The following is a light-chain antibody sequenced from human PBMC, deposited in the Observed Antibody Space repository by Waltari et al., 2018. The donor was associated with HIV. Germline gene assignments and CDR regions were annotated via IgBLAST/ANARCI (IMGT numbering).Light chain of an antibody. Sequence: SVVTQPASVSGFPGQSVTISCTGSDSDFGFNNFVSWYQQHPGKIPKVILFEVGSRASGVGDRFSGSRSGNTASLTISGLRTEDEATYHCASFTEDCTVVFGGGTK. CDR2: EVG. CDR1: DSDFGFNNF. V-gene: IGLV2-14*03. J-gene: IGLJ2*01. CDR3: ASFTEDCTVV.